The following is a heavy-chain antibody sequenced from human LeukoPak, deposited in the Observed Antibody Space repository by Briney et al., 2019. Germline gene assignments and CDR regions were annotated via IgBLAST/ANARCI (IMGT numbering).Heavy chain of an antibody. D-gene: IGHD5-24*01. CDR3: TRVGYIDEGIDY. CDR1: GFIFGKYW. CDR2: IKLDGREK. J-gene: IGHJ4*02. Sequence: GGSLRLSCAASGFIFGKYWMSWVRQAPGKGLEWVANIKLDGREKNYVDSVKGRFTISRDNTKNSLYLQMNSLRAEDTAIYYCTRVGYIDEGIDYWGQGTLVTVSS. V-gene: IGHV3-7*04.